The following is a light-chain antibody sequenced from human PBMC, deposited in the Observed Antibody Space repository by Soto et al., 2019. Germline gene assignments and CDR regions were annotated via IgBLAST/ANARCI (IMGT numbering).Light chain of an antibody. Sequence: QSALTQPASVSGSPGQSITISCTGTSSDVGNYNLVSWYQQHPGKAPKLMIYEGSKRPSGVSKRFSGSKSGNTASLTISGLQAEDEADYYCWSYAGGSTYVVFGGGTKLTVL. J-gene: IGLJ2*01. CDR1: SSDVGNYNL. V-gene: IGLV2-23*01. CDR3: WSYAGGSTYVV. CDR2: EGS.